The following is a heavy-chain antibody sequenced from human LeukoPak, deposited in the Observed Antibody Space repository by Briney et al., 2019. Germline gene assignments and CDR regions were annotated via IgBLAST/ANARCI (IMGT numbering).Heavy chain of an antibody. J-gene: IGHJ4*02. V-gene: IGHV1-2*02. CDR2: INPNSGGT. CDR3: ARRGYSSSWYTEDFDY. CDR1: GYTFTGYY. Sequence: ASVKVSCKASGYTFTGYYMHWVRQAPGQGLEWMGWINPNSGGTNYAQKFQGRVTMTRDTSISTAYMELSRLRSDDTAVYYCARRGYSSSWYTEDFDYWGQGTLVTVSS. D-gene: IGHD6-13*01.